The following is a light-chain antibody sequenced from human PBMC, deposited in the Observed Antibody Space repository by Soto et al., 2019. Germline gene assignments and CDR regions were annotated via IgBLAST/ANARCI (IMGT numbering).Light chain of an antibody. J-gene: IGKJ3*01. CDR2: DAS. Sequence: EIVMTQSPATLSVSPGEGATLSCRASQSVTSNLAWYHQKPGQAPRLLIYDASNRATGIPARFSGSGSGTDFTLTISSLEPEDFAVYYCQQRSNWPTFGPGTKVDIK. CDR1: QSVTSN. V-gene: IGKV3-11*01. CDR3: QQRSNWPT.